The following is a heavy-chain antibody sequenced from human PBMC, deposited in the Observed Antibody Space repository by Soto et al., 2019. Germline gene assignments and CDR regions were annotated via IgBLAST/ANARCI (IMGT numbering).Heavy chain of an antibody. CDR2: IWYDGSNK. V-gene: IGHV3-33*01. D-gene: IGHD4-17*01. CDR1: GFTFSSYG. J-gene: IGHJ3*02. CDR3: ATTRTTVTFTAFDI. Sequence: HPGGSLRLSCAASGFTFSSYGMHWVRQAPGKGLEWVAVIWYDGSNKYYADSVKGRFTISRDNSKNTLYLQMNSLRAEDTAVYYCATTRTTVTFTAFDIWGQGTMVTVSS.